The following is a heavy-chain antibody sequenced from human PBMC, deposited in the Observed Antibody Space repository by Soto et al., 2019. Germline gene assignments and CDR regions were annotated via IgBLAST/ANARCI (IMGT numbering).Heavy chain of an antibody. CDR2: IYYSGST. D-gene: IGHD3-22*01. V-gene: IGHV4-31*03. Sequence: SETLSLTCTVSGGSISSGGYYWSWIRQHPGKGLELIGYIYYSGSTYYTPSLKSRVTLSLDTSKNQFSLKLSSVTAAYTAVYYCAGLSDSSGYNFDYWGQGTLVTVSS. CDR3: AGLSDSSGYNFDY. J-gene: IGHJ4*02. CDR1: GGSISSGGYY.